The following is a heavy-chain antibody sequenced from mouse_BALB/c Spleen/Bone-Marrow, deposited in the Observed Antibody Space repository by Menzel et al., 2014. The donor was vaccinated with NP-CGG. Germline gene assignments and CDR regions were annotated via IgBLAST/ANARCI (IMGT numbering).Heavy chain of an antibody. V-gene: IGHV2-2*02. CDR2: IWSGGST. Sequence: GQGVESGPGLVQPSQSLSITCTVSGFSLTSYGVHWVRQPPGKGLEWLGVIWSGGSTDYNAAFISRLSISKDNSKSQVFFKMNRLQANDTAIYYCARNLGDGYSFAYWGQGTLVTVSA. CDR3: ARNLGDGYSFAY. J-gene: IGHJ3*01. D-gene: IGHD2-3*01. CDR1: GFSLTSYG.